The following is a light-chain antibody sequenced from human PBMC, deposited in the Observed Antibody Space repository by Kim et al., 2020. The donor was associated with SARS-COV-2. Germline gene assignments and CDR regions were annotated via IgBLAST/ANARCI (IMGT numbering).Light chain of an antibody. CDR1: SSNIGAGYD. V-gene: IGLV1-40*01. CDR2: VNS. Sequence: PGQRVTIPCTGHSSNIGAGYDVHWYQQLPGTAPKLLIYVNSNRPSGVPDRFSGSKSGTSASLAITGLQAEDEADYYCQSYDSSHVVFGGGTQLTVL. J-gene: IGLJ2*01. CDR3: QSYDSSHVV.